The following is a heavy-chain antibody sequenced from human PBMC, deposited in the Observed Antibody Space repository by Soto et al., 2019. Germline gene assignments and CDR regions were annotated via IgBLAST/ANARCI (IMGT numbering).Heavy chain of an antibody. CDR1: GGTFSRYT. J-gene: IGHJ3*02. CDR2: ISAYNGNT. Sequence: ASVKVSCKAPGGTFSRYTINWVRQAPGQGLEWMGWISAYNGNTNYAQKLQGRVTMTTDTSTSTAYMELRSLRSEDTAVYYCARELGDILTGVDAFDIWCQATMVTVS. CDR3: ARELGDILTGVDAFDI. D-gene: IGHD3-9*01. V-gene: IGHV1-18*04.